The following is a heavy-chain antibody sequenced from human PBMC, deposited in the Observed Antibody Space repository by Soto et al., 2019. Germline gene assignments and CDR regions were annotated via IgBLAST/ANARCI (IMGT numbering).Heavy chain of an antibody. CDR3: ARQRKDLRSDAFDI. CDR1: GGSISSTSYY. V-gene: IGHV4-39*01. Sequence: QLQLQESGPGLVKPSETLSLTCSVSGGSISSTSYYWAWIRQPPGKGLEWIGSGYYSGTTYYNPSLKSIVTISEDTSKSQLPLRLTSVTAADTALYYCARQRKDLRSDAFDIWGQGTMVTVSS. J-gene: IGHJ3*02. CDR2: GYYSGTT.